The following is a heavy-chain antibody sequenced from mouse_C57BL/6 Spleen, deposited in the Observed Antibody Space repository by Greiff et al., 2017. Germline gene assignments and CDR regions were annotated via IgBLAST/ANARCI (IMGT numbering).Heavy chain of an antibody. J-gene: IGHJ2*01. V-gene: IGHV3-6*01. CDR1: GYSITSGYY. CDR3: AREENY. Sequence: EVQLQESGPGLVKPSQSLSLTCSVTGYSITSGYYWNWIRQFPGNKLERMGYISYDGSNNYNPSLKHRISITRDTSKNQFFLKLNSVTTEDTATYYCAREENYWGQGTTRTVSS. CDR2: ISYDGSN.